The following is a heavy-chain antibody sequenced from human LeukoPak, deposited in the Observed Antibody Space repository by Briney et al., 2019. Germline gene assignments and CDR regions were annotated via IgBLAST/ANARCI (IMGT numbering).Heavy chain of an antibody. CDR2: INHSGST. J-gene: IGHJ4*02. Sequence: SETLSLTCAVYGGSFSGYYWSWIRQPPGKGLEWIGEINHSGSTNYNPSLKSRVTISVDTSKNQFSLKLSSVTAADTAVYYCARGGAVRGVIRSYYFDYWGQGTLVTVSS. CDR1: GGSFSGYY. CDR3: ARGGAVRGVIRSYYFDY. D-gene: IGHD3-10*01. V-gene: IGHV4-34*01.